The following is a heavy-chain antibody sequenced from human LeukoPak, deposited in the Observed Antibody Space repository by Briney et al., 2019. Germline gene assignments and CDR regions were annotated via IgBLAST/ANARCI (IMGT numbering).Heavy chain of an antibody. V-gene: IGHV3-30-3*01. CDR1: GFTFSTYA. J-gene: IGHJ1*01. CDR3: ARGLSGGWYWTGYFQH. D-gene: IGHD6-19*01. CDR2: ISYDGSNK. Sequence: QAGGSLRLSCAASGFTFSTYAMHWVRQAPGKGLEWVAVISYDGSNKYYADSVKGRFTISRDNSKNTLYLQMNSLRAEDTAVYYCARGLSGGWYWTGYFQHWGQGTLVTVSS.